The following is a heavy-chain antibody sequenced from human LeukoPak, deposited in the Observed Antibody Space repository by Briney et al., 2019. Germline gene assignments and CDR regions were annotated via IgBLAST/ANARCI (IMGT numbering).Heavy chain of an antibody. CDR2: IIPIFGTA. CDR1: GGTFSSYA. CDR3: ARDGDGYNVYFDY. D-gene: IGHD5-24*01. Sequence: SVKVSCKASGGTFSSYAISWVRQAPGQGLEWMGGIIPIFGTANYAQKFQGRVTITADESTSTAYMELSSLRSEDAAVYYCARDGDGYNVYFDYWGQGTLVTVSS. J-gene: IGHJ4*02. V-gene: IGHV1-69*13.